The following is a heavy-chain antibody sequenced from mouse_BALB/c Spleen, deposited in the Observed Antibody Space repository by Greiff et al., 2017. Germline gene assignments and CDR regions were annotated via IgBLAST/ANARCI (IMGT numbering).Heavy chain of an antibody. CDR3: ALLPDFDY. CDR2: IYPYNGGT. J-gene: IGHJ2*01. CDR1: GYTFTDYN. Sequence: EVKLQESGPELGKPGASVKISCKASGYTFTDYNMHWVKQSHGKSLEWIGDIYPYNGGTGYNQKFKSKATLTVDNSSSTAYMELRSLTSEDSAVYYCALLPDFDYWGQGTTLTVSS. V-gene: IGHV1S29*02. D-gene: IGHD1-1*01.